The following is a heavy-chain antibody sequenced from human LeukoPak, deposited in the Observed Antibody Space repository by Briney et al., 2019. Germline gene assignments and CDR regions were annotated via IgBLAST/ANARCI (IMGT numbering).Heavy chain of an antibody. V-gene: IGHV1-2*02. Sequence: ASVKVSCKASGYTFTGYYMHWVRQAPGQGLEWMGWINPNSGGTNYAQKFQGRVTMTRDTSISTAYMELSRLRSDDTAVYYCAGASPGHYYDSSGLDYWGQGTLVTVSS. CDR2: INPNSGGT. J-gene: IGHJ4*02. CDR3: AGASPGHYYDSSGLDY. D-gene: IGHD3-22*01. CDR1: GYTFTGYY.